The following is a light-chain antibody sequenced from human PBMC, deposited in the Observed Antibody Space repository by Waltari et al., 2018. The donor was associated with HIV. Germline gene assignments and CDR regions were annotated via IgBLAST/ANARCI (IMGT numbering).Light chain of an antibody. CDR2: GSS. Sequence: EIVMTQSPATLSVSPGERATLSCRASQSVSSNLAWYQQKPGQAPRLLIYGSSTSATGIPARFSCSGSGTEFTLTISSLQSEDFAVYYYQQYNNCPPVRTFGQGTKVEIK. V-gene: IGKV3-15*01. CDR3: QQYNNCPPVRT. J-gene: IGKJ1*01. CDR1: QSVSSN.